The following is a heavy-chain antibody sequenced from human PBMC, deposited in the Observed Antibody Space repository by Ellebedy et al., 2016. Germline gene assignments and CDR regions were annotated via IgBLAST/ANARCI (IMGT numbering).Heavy chain of an antibody. D-gene: IGHD3-10*01. CDR1: GGSITSGLFY. CDR3: AREEILNDGGRRLDN. J-gene: IGHJ4*02. V-gene: IGHV4-39*07. Sequence: SETLSLXCTVSGGSITSGLFYWGWLRQPPGKDLEWLEWIGAIYYTGTTYYSQPLRSRVTISIDTSKNQFSLRLSSATAADTAVYYCAREEILNDGGRRLDNWGQGTLVAVS. CDR2: IYYTGTT.